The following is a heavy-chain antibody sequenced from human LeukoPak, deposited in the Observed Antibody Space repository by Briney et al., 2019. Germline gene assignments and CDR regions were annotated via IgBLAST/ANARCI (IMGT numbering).Heavy chain of an antibody. CDR2: IYYSGST. V-gene: IGHV4-61*05. CDR1: GGSISSSSYY. J-gene: IGHJ4*02. Sequence: SETLFLTCTVSGGSISSSSYYWGWIRQPPGKGLEWIGYIYYSGSTSYNPSLKSRVTISVDTFTNQFSLKLSSVTAADTAVYYCARIQNFAILTGYPDYYFDYWSQGTLVTVSS. CDR3: ARIQNFAILTGYPDYYFDY. D-gene: IGHD3-9*01.